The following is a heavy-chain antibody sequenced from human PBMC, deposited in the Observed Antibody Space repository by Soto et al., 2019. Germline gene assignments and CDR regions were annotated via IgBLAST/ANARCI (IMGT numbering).Heavy chain of an antibody. CDR1: GGSISSYY. D-gene: IGHD6-6*01. Sequence: QVQLQESGPGLVKPSETLSLTCTVSGGSISSYYWSWIRQPAGKGLEWIGRIYTSGSTNYNPSLKGRVTMSVDTSKNQFSLKLSSVTAADTAVYYCARDPHHIAARREGWFDPWGQGTLVTVSS. J-gene: IGHJ5*02. CDR2: IYTSGST. CDR3: ARDPHHIAARREGWFDP. V-gene: IGHV4-4*07.